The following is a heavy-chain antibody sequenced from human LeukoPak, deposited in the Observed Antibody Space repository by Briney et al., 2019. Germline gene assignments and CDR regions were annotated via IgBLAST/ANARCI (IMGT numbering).Heavy chain of an antibody. CDR2: LSDAGRVT. J-gene: IGHJ4*02. D-gene: IGHD1-1*01. Sequence: PGGSLRLSCAASGFTFTSHAVHWVRQAPGKGLEWVAVLSDAGRVTLYSDSVKGRFTVSRDNPNNTLFLQMNSLRAEDSAVYYCARDIRGYIQSDGYFDYWGRGTLVTVSS. V-gene: IGHV3-30*04. CDR3: ARDIRGYIQSDGYFDY. CDR1: GFTFTSHA.